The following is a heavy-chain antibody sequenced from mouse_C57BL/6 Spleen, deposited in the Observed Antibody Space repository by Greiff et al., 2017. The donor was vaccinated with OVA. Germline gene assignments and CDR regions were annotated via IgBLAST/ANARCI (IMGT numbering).Heavy chain of an antibody. V-gene: IGHV1-15*01. D-gene: IGHD1-1*01. Sequence: VKLQESGAELVRPGASVTLSCKASGYTFTDYEMHWVKQTPVHGLEWIGAIDPETGGTAYNQKFKGKAILTADKSSSTAYMELRSLTSEDSAVYYCTQVITTVVAPYAMDYWGQGTSVTVSS. CDR1: GYTFTDYE. J-gene: IGHJ4*01. CDR2: IDPETGGT. CDR3: TQVITTVVAPYAMDY.